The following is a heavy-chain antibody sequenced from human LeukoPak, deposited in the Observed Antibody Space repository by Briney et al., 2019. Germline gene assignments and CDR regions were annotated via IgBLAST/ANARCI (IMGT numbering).Heavy chain of an antibody. CDR2: INPNSDET. CDR1: EYTFSVYH. J-gene: IGHJ4*02. Sequence: ASAKLSSTASEYTFSVYHIHWVRLAPEQGLEWMAWINPNSDETNYAQKFQGRVTMTRDTSISTVYMEVNSLKFDDTAVYYCALIPGDSWAFDFWGQGTLVTVSS. D-gene: IGHD6-13*01. V-gene: IGHV1-2*02. CDR3: ALIPGDSWAFDF.